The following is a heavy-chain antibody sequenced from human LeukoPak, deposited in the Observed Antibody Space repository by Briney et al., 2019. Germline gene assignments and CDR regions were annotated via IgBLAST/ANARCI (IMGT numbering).Heavy chain of an antibody. CDR2: ISGSGGYT. CDR3: ARGMVAATDKTIDY. CDR1: KFTFSTFS. Sequence: PGGSLRLSCAASKFTFSTFSMSWVRQAPGKGLEWVSSISGSGGYTYYADSVKGRFTISRDNSKNTLFLQMNSLRAEDTAVYYCARGMVAATDKTIDYWGQGTLVTVSS. V-gene: IGHV3-23*01. J-gene: IGHJ4*02. D-gene: IGHD2-15*01.